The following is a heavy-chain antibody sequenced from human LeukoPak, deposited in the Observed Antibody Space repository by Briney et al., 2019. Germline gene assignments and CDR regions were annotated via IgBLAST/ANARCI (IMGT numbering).Heavy chain of an antibody. D-gene: IGHD3-10*01. CDR2: IYYSGST. V-gene: IGHV4-59*01. Sequence: SETLSLTCTVSGGSISSYHWSWIRQPPGKGLEWIGYIYYSGSTNYNPSLKSRVTISVDTSKNQFSLKLSSVTAADTAVYYCACHYYGSGSYYNPPDYWGQGTLVTVSS. CDR1: GGSISSYH. J-gene: IGHJ4*02. CDR3: ACHYYGSGSYYNPPDY.